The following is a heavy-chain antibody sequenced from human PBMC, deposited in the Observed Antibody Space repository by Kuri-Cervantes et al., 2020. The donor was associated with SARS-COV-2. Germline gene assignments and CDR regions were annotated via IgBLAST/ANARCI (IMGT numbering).Heavy chain of an antibody. CDR3: RGYSTSPYYYYGMDV. CDR1: DGSFSGYY. CDR2: INHSGST. J-gene: IGHJ6*02. V-gene: IGHV4-34*01. Sequence: SETLSLTCVVYDGSFSGYYWSWIRQPPGKGLEWIGEINHSGSTNYNPSLKSRVTIFLDTSKDQFSLKLSSVTAADMAVYYCRGYSTSPYYYYGMDVWGHGTTVTVSS. D-gene: IGHD6-6*01.